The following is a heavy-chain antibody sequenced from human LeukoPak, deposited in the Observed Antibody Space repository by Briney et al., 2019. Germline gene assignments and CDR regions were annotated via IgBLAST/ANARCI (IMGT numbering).Heavy chain of an antibody. CDR2: ISWNSGSV. D-gene: IGHD3-3*01. CDR1: GFIFDDYA. V-gene: IGHV3-9*01. Sequence: PGGSLRLSCGASGFIFDDYAMHWVRQAPGKGLEWVSGISWNSGSVGYADSVTGRFTISRDNAKNSLYLQMNSLRAEDTALYYCARGGITIFGVVSYMDVWGNGTTVTVSS. CDR3: ARGGITIFGVVSYMDV. J-gene: IGHJ6*03.